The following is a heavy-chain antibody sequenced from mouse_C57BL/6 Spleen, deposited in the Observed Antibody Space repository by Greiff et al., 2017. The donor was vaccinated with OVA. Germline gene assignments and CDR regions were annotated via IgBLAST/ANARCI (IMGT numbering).Heavy chain of an antibody. J-gene: IGHJ2*01. D-gene: IGHD2-2*01. V-gene: IGHV3-6*01. CDR1: GYSITSGYY. CDR2: ISYDGSN. CDR3: ARGDGYDGAFDY. Sequence: EVKLVESGPGLVKPSQSLSLTCSVTGYSITSGYYWNWIRQFPGNKLEWMGYISYDGSNNYNPSLKNRISITRDTSKNQFFLKLNSVTTEDTATYYCARGDGYDGAFDYWGQGTTLTVSS.